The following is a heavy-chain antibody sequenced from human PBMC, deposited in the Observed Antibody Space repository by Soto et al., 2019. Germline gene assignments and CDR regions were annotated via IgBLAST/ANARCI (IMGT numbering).Heavy chain of an antibody. CDR1: GYTCTDYS. D-gene: IGHD1-26*01. V-gene: IGHV1-18*01. CDR2: ISAYSGHT. CDR3: ARDVEWEQVELWLSFYGMDV. Sequence: QVQLVQSGGEVKKPGASVKVSCKASGYTCTDYSISWVRQAPGQGLEWMGWISAYSGHTNYAQHLQGRVTMTTDTPTSTAYMKLRSLRSDDTAVYYCARDVEWEQVELWLSFYGMDVWGRGTSITVSS. J-gene: IGHJ6*02.